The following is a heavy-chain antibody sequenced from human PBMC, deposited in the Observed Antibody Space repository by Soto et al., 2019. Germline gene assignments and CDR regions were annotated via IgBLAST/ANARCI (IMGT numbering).Heavy chain of an antibody. CDR2: ISGSGGST. CDR1: GFTFSSYA. CDR3: GRRSRGWYFDY. V-gene: IGHV3-23*01. Sequence: EVQLLESGGGLVQPGGSLRLSCAASGFTFSSYAMSWVRQAPGKGLEWVSAISGSGGSTYYADSVKGRFTISRDNSKTTLYLQMNSLRAEDTAVYYCGRRSRGWYFDYWGQGTLVTVSS. D-gene: IGHD6-19*01. J-gene: IGHJ4*02.